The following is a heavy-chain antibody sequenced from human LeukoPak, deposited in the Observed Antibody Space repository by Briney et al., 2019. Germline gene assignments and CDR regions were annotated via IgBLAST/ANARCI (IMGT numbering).Heavy chain of an antibody. J-gene: IGHJ4*02. V-gene: IGHV3-23*01. CDR1: GFTFSNFG. D-gene: IGHD4-23*01. CDR2: ISGSDGRT. CDR3: ATAHLGRPGNMDMVFDY. Sequence: GGSLRLFCAVSGFTFSNFGMSWVRQAPGKGLEWVSSISGSDGRTWYADSVKGRFTISRDNSKNTLFLQMNSLRAEDTAVYYCATAHLGRPGNMDMVFDYWGQGTLVTVSS.